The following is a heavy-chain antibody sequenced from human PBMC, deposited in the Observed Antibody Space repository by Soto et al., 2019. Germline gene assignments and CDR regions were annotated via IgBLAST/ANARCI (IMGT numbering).Heavy chain of an antibody. D-gene: IGHD1-26*01. CDR2: INPGNANT. J-gene: IGHJ4*02. CDR1: GYTFSSYA. Sequence: QVQLVQSGAEEKKPGASVKVSCTASGYTFSSYAIHWVRQAPGQGLEWMGWINPGNANTKNSQTFQGRVTITSDTSASTAYMELSSLTSEDTAVDYCARVDGTYWGQGTLGTVSS. V-gene: IGHV1-3*05. CDR3: ARVDGTY.